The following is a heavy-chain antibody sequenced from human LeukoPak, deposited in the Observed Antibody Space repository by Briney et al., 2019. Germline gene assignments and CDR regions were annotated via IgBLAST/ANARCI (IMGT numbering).Heavy chain of an antibody. D-gene: IGHD3-10*01. J-gene: IGHJ6*04. CDR1: GFTFSSYA. V-gene: IGHV3-30*04. CDR2: ISYDGSNK. CDR3: ARELWFGELSYYYYCGMDV. Sequence: GRSLRLSCAASGFTFSSYAMHWVRQAPGKGLEWVAVISYDGSNKYYTDSVKGRFTISRDNSKNTLYLQMNSLRAEDTAVYYCARELWFGELSYYYYCGMDVWGKGTTVTVSS.